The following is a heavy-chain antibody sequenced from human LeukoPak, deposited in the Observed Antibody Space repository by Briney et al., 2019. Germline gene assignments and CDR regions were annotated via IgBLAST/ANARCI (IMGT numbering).Heavy chain of an antibody. Sequence: SVKVSCKASGGTFSSYAISWVRQAPGQGLEWMGRIIPILGIANYAQKFQGRVTMTTDTSTNTAYMELRSLRSDDTATYFCARCRLWLVLPHDSWGQGTLVTVSS. CDR2: IIPILGIA. CDR1: GGTFSSYA. CDR3: ARCRLWLVLPHDS. D-gene: IGHD6-19*01. V-gene: IGHV1-69*04. J-gene: IGHJ4*02.